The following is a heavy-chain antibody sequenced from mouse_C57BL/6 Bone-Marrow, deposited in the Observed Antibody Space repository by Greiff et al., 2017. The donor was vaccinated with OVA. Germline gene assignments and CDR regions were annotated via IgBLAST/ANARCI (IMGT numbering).Heavy chain of an antibody. V-gene: IGHV1-82*01. CDR1: GYAFSSSW. J-gene: IGHJ4*01. CDR2: IYPGDGDT. CDR3: ARSGVYYDYDGAMDY. D-gene: IGHD2-4*01. Sequence: VKLMESGPELVKPGASVKISCKASGYAFSSSWMNWVKQRPGKGLEWIGRIYPGDGDTNYNGKFKGKATLTADKSSSTAYMQLSSLTSEDSAVYFCARSGVYYDYDGAMDYWGQGTSVTVSS.